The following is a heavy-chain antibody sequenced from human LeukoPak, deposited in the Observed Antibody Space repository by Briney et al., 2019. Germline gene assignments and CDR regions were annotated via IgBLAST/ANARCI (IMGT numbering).Heavy chain of an antibody. V-gene: IGHV3-23*01. D-gene: IGHD6-6*01. Sequence: GGSLRLSCAASGFTLSNSAMSWVRQALGNGLEWVSGFSGPGKTYYADSVKGRFTISRDTSKSTLYLQINSLRAEDTAVYYCAKAWWSTSCGGDSFGIWGQGTMVTVSS. J-gene: IGHJ3*02. CDR3: AKAWWSTSCGGDSFGI. CDR2: FSGPGKT. CDR1: GFTLSNSA.